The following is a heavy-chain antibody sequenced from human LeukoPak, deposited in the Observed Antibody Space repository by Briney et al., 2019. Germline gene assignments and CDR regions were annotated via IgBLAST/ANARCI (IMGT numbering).Heavy chain of an antibody. Sequence: GGSLRLSCAASGFTFSSYAMSWVRQAPGKGLEWVSAISGSGGSTYYADSVKGRFTISRDNSKNALYLQMNSLRAEDTAVYYCAKSPTGVPANWFDPWGQGTLVTVSS. CDR1: GFTFSSYA. V-gene: IGHV3-23*01. D-gene: IGHD7-27*01. CDR2: ISGSGGST. CDR3: AKSPTGVPANWFDP. J-gene: IGHJ5*02.